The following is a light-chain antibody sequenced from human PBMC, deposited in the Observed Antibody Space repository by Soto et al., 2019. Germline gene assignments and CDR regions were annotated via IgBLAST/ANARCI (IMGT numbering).Light chain of an antibody. J-gene: IGKJ2*01. V-gene: IGKV3-11*01. Sequence: EIVLTQSPATLSLSPGERATLSCRASQSVSSYLAWYQHKPAQAPRLLIYDASNRDTGIPARFSGSGSGTGFTLTVSTLEPEDCTVYYGHQRRHWPPAYTFGKGTKLEIQ. CDR3: HQRRHWPPAYT. CDR1: QSVSSY. CDR2: DAS.